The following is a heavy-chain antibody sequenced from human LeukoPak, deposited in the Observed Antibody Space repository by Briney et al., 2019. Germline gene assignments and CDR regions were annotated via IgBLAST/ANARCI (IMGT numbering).Heavy chain of an antibody. D-gene: IGHD1-7*01. CDR1: GFTFDDYA. CDR2: INWNSGSI. Sequence: GGSLRLSCAASGFTFDDYAMHWVRHGPGKGLEWVSSINWNSGSIDYADSVKGRFTISRDNAKNSLYLQMNSLRAEDMALYYCTKGNSYTKTYYLDYWGQGTLVTVSS. CDR3: TKGNSYTKTYYLDY. J-gene: IGHJ4*02. V-gene: IGHV3-9*03.